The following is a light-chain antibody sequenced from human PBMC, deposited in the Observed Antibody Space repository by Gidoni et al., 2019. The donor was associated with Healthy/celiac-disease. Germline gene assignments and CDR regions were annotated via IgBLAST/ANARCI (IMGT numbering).Light chain of an antibody. CDR1: QGVSSSY. CDR2: GAS. J-gene: IGKJ3*01. CDR3: QQYGSSPQA. V-gene: IGKV3-20*01. Sequence: EFVLTRVHGTLSWSRGERATLSCRASQGVSSSYLAWYQLKPGQSPRLLIYGASSRATGLPDRFSGSGSGTDFTLTISRLEPDDFAVYYCQQYGSSPQAFGPGTKVDIK.